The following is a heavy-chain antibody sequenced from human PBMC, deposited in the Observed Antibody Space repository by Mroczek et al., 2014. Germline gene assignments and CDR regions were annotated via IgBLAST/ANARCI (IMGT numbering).Heavy chain of an antibody. D-gene: IGHD6-19*01. CDR2: INHSGST. J-gene: IGHJ4*02. CDR1: GGSFSGYY. V-gene: IGHV4-34*01. Sequence: QVQLQQWGAGLLKPSETLSLTCAVYGGSFSGYYWSWIRQPPGKGLEWIGEINHSGSTNYNPSLKSRVTISVDTSKNQFSLKLSSVTAADTAVYYCARGPAVAEIFDYWGQGTLVTVSS. CDR3: ARGPAVAEIFDY.